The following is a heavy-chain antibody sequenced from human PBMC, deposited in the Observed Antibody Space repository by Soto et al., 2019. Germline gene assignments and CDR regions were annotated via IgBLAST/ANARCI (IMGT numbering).Heavy chain of an antibody. CDR2: ISSSSSYI. CDR1: GFTFSSYS. CDR3: ARDWPGSRPIVATIKGWFDP. V-gene: IGHV3-21*01. D-gene: IGHD5-12*01. J-gene: IGHJ5*02. Sequence: GGSLRLSCAASGFTFSSYSMNWVRQAPGKGLEWVSSISSSSSYIYYADSVKGRFTISRDNAKNSLYLQMNSLRAEDTAVYYWARDWPGSRPIVATIKGWFDPWGQGTLVTVSS.